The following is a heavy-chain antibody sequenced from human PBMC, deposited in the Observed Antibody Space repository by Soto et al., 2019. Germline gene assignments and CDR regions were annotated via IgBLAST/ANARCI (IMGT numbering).Heavy chain of an antibody. Sequence: PSETLSLTCTVSGGSISSGDYYWSWIRQPPGKGLEWIGYIYYSGSTYYNPSLKSRVTISVDTSKNQFSLKLSSVTAADTAVYYCARVPEQFFWSGPFDYWGQGTLVTVSS. CDR3: ARVPEQFFWSGPFDY. V-gene: IGHV4-30-4*01. D-gene: IGHD3-3*01. CDR2: IYYSGST. J-gene: IGHJ4*02. CDR1: GGSISSGDYY.